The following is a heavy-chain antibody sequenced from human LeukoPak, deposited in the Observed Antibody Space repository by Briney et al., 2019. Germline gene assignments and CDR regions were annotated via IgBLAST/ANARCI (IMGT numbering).Heavy chain of an antibody. CDR3: ARRGYCSGGSCYLYYFDY. Sequence: SETLSLTCAVYGGSFSGYYWSWIRQPPGKGLEWIGEINHSGSANYNPSLKSRVTISVDTSKNQFSLKLSSVTAADTAVYYCARRGYCSGGSCYLYYFDYWGQGTLVTVSS. J-gene: IGHJ4*02. D-gene: IGHD2-15*01. CDR1: GGSFSGYY. CDR2: INHSGSA. V-gene: IGHV4-34*01.